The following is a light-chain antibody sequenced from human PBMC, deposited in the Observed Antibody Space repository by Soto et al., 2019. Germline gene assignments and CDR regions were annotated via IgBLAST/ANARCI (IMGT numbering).Light chain of an antibody. CDR1: SSDVGRYNY. J-gene: IGLJ1*01. Sequence: QSALTQPASGSGSPGQSITISCTGTSSDVGRYNYVSWYQQHPGKAPKLIIYDVSNRPSGVSNRFSGSKSGNTASLTISGLQAEYEADYYCNSYTSSSTYVFGTGTKLTVL. V-gene: IGLV2-14*01. CDR2: DVS. CDR3: NSYTSSSTYV.